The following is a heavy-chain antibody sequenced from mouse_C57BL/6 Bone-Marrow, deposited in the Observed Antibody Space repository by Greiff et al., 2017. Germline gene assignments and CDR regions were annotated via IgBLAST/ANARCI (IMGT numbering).Heavy chain of an antibody. J-gene: IGHJ4*01. V-gene: IGHV2-2*01. CDR1: GFSLTSYG. Sequence: QVQLQQSGPGLVQPSQSLSITCTVSGFSLTSYGVHWVRQSPGKGLEWLGVIWSGGSTDYNAAFISRLGISKDNYRIQVFFKMNSPQADYTAIYCCASDYDDMGYWGQGTSVTGSS. CDR3: ASDYDDMGY. CDR2: IWSGGST.